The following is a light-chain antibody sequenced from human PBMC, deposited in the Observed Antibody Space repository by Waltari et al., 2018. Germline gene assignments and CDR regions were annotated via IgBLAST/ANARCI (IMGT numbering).Light chain of an antibody. CDR2: AAS. V-gene: IGKV3-15*01. Sequence: EIEMTQFPATLSLTTGERATLSCRASHSLASNVAWYQHHPGQAPRLLIFAASTRATGVPARFSGSGSGTEFTLTISSLQSEDFAVYYCHQYLKWPFTFGPGTKVDIK. J-gene: IGKJ3*01. CDR1: HSLASN. CDR3: HQYLKWPFT.